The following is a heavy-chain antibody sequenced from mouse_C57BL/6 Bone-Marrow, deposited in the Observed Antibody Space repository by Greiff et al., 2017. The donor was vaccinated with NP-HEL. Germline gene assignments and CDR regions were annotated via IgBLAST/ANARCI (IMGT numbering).Heavy chain of an antibody. J-gene: IGHJ1*03. Sequence: DVKLVESGGGLVKPGGSLKLSCAASGFTFSDYGMHWVRQAPEKGLEWVAYISSGSSTIYYADTVKGRFTISRDNAKNTLFLQMTSLRSEDTAMYYCARPAFYYYGSGYFDVWGTGTTVTVSS. CDR2: ISSGSSTI. CDR1: GFTFSDYG. CDR3: ARPAFYYYGSGYFDV. D-gene: IGHD1-1*01. V-gene: IGHV5-17*01.